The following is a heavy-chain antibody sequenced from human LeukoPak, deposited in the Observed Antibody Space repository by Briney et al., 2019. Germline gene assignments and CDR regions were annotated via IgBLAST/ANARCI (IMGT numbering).Heavy chain of an antibody. Sequence: SETLSLTCAVYGGSFSGYYWSWIRQPPGKGLEWIGEINHSGSTNYNPSLKSRVSISADTSKNQFSLKMRSVTAADTAVYFCARTLRSRIKFTMVRRVSPANYNYYYLDVWGKGSTVTVSS. J-gene: IGHJ6*03. CDR3: ARTLRSRIKFTMVRRVSPANYNYYYLDV. CDR1: GGSFSGYY. D-gene: IGHD3-10*01. V-gene: IGHV4-34*01. CDR2: INHSGST.